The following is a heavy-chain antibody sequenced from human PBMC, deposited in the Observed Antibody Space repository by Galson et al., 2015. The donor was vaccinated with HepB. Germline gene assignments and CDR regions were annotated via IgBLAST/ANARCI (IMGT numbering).Heavy chain of an antibody. V-gene: IGHV3-11*06. CDR2: ISASTIYT. D-gene: IGHD4-17*01. Sequence: SLRLSCAASGFTFSDYYMSWIRQAPGKGLEWLSYISASTIYTNYADSVEGRFTVSRDNAKNSLNLQMNSLRAEDTAVYYCARVADSDYGDHSHFDYWGQGTLVTVSS. CDR1: GFTFSDYY. J-gene: IGHJ4*02. CDR3: ARVADSDYGDHSHFDY.